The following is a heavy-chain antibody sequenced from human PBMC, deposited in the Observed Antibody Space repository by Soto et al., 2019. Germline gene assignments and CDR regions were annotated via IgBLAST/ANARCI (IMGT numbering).Heavy chain of an antibody. Sequence: SGPTLVNPTETLTLTCTVSGFSLSNARMGVSWIRQPPGKALEWLAHIFSNDEKSYSTSLKSRLTISKDTSKSQVVLTMTNMDPVDTATYYCARIPDLPAWAYYDFWSGFDYWGQGTLVTVSS. J-gene: IGHJ4*02. D-gene: IGHD3-3*01. CDR2: IFSNDEK. V-gene: IGHV2-26*01. CDR3: ARIPDLPAWAYYDFWSGFDY. CDR1: GFSLSNARMG.